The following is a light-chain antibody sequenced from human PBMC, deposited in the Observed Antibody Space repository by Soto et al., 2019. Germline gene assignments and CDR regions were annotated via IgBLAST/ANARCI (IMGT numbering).Light chain of an antibody. Sequence: EIVLTQSPATLSLSPGERATLSCRASQSVSSYLAWYQQKPGQAPRLLIYDASNRATGIPARFSGSGSGTDFTLTISSLEPEDFAVYYGQQRSNWPRPLTFGGGTKVEIK. V-gene: IGKV3-11*01. CDR3: QQRSNWPRPLT. CDR2: DAS. CDR1: QSVSSY. J-gene: IGKJ4*01.